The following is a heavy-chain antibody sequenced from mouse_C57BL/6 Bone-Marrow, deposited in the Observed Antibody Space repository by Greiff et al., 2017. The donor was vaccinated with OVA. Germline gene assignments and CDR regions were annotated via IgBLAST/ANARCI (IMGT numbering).Heavy chain of an antibody. V-gene: IGHV1-49*01. CDR2: FTMYSDAT. J-gene: IGHJ2*01. CDR1: SFAFMASA. Sequence: LQQSGAELVRPGSSVKLSCKDSSFAFMASAMHWVKQRPGHGLEWIGSFTMYSDATEYSENFKGKATLTANTSSSTAYMELSSLTSEDSAVYYCARRGITTVVAPFDYWGQGTTLTVSS. D-gene: IGHD1-1*01. CDR3: ARRGITTVVAPFDY.